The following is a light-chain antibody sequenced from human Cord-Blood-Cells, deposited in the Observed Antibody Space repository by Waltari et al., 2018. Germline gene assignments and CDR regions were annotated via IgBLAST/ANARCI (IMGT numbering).Light chain of an antibody. V-gene: IGLV2-14*01. J-gene: IGLJ2*01. Sequence: QSALTQPASVSGSPGQAITISCTGTSSDDGGYNYVSWYQQPPGKAPKLMIYDVSNRPSGVSNRFSGSKSGNTASLTISGLQAEDEADYYCSSYTSSSVVFGGGTKLTVL. CDR3: SSYTSSSVV. CDR2: DVS. CDR1: SSDDGGYNY.